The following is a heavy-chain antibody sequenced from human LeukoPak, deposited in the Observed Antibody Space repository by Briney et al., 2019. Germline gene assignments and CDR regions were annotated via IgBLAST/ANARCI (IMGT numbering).Heavy chain of an antibody. D-gene: IGHD3-22*01. CDR2: IYYSGST. Sequence: PSQTLSLACPVSGGSISSYYWSWIRQPPGKGLEWIGYIYYSGSTNYNPSLKSRVTISVDTSKNQFSLKLSSVTAADTAVYYCARLSHSSGYSRNFDPWGQGTLVTVSS. V-gene: IGHV4-59*08. CDR1: GGSISSYY. CDR3: ARLSHSSGYSRNFDP. J-gene: IGHJ5*02.